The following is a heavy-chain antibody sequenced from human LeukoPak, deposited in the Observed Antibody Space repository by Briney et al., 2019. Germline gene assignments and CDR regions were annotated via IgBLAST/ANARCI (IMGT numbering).Heavy chain of an antibody. CDR1: GGSFSGYY. CDR3: ASAGIAAAGMPFGY. J-gene: IGHJ4*02. D-gene: IGHD6-13*01. Sequence: PSETLSLTCAVYGGSFSGYYWSWIRQPPGKGLEWIGEINHSGSTNYNPSLKSRVTISVDTSKNQFSLKLSSVTAADTAVYYCASAGIAAAGMPFGYWGQGTLVTVSS. V-gene: IGHV4-34*01. CDR2: INHSGST.